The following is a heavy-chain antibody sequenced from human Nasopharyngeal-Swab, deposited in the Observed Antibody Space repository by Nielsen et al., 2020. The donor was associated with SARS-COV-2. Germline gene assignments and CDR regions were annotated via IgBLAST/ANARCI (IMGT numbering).Heavy chain of an antibody. CDR2: ISSSSSYI. D-gene: IGHD5-24*01. CDR3: ARVEMATITTSYYYYYGMDV. V-gene: IGHV3-21*01. J-gene: IGHJ6*02. CDR1: GFTFSSYS. Sequence: GGSLRLSCAASGFTFSSYSMNWVRQAPGKGLEWVSSISSSSSYIYYADSVKGRFTISRDNAKNPLYLQMNSLRAEDTAVYYCARVEMATITTSYYYYYGMDVWGQGTTVTVSS.